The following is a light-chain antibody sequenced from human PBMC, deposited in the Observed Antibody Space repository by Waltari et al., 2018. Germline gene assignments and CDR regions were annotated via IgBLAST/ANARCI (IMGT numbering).Light chain of an antibody. J-gene: IGKJ3*01. CDR2: AVS. CDR1: QSISTY. CDR3: QQSYRTPFT. V-gene: IGKV1-39*01. Sequence: DIQLTQSPSSLSASVRDRVPITCRASQSISTYLNLYQQKPGKAPKLLISAVSNLQSGVPSRFTGSGSGTDFTLTINSLQPEDFATYYCQQSYRTPFTFGPGTKVDI.